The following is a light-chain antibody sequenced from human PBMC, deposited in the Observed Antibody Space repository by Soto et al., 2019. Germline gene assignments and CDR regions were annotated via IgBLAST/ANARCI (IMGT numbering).Light chain of an antibody. CDR1: SSDVDGYNY. CDR2: DAS. V-gene: IGLV2-14*03. J-gene: IGLJ1*01. Sequence: QSALTQPASVSGSPGQSIAISCTGTSSDVDGYNYVSWYQHHPGKAPKLMIYDASSRPSGVSNRFSGSKSGNTASLTISGLQAEDEADYYGTSYTTISTYVFGTGTRSPS. CDR3: TSYTTISTYV.